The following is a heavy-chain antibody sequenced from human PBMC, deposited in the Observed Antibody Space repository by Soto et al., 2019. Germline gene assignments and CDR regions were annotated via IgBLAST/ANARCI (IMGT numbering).Heavy chain of an antibody. Sequence: SVKVSCKASGYTFTGYYMHWVRQAPGQGLEWMGWINPNSGGTNYAQKFQGRVTMTRDTSISTAYMELSRLRSDDTAVYYCARAYSSGWDGAFDIWGQGTMVTVSS. CDR1: GYTFTGYY. CDR3: ARAYSSGWDGAFDI. CDR2: INPNSGGT. J-gene: IGHJ3*02. D-gene: IGHD6-19*01. V-gene: IGHV1-2*02.